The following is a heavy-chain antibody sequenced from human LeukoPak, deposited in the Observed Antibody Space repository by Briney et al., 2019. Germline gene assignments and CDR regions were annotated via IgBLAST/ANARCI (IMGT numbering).Heavy chain of an antibody. CDR1: GGSISSSSYY. Sequence: SETLSLTCTVSGGSISSSSYYWGWIRQPPGKGLEWIGSIYYSGSTYYNPSLKSRVTISVDTSKNQFSLKLSSVTAADTAVYYCAREGGDSNWFDPWGQGTLVIVSS. D-gene: IGHD2-21*01. V-gene: IGHV4-39*07. CDR2: IYYSGST. J-gene: IGHJ5*02. CDR3: AREGGDSNWFDP.